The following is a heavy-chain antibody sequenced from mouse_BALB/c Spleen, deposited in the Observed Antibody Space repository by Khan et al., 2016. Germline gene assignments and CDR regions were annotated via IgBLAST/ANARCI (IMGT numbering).Heavy chain of an antibody. D-gene: IGHD2-1*01. CDR2: INPNSDYT. CDR1: GYTFTRYW. J-gene: IGHJ3*01. CDR3: ATGGNSWFDY. V-gene: IGHV1-7*01. Sequence: QVRLQQSGAELAKPGASVKMSCKASGYTFTRYWMNWVKQRPGQGLEWIGYINPNSDYTENNQKFKDKATLTADKSSSTAYMQLSSLTSEDSAVYYCATGGNSWFDYWGQGTLVTVSA.